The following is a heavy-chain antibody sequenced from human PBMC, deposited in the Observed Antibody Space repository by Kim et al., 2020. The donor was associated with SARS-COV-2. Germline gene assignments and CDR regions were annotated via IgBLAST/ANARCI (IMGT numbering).Heavy chain of an antibody. CDR2: ISAYNGNT. J-gene: IGHJ6*02. V-gene: IGHV1-18*01. Sequence: ASVKVSCKASGYTFTSYGISWVRQAPGQGLEWMGWISAYNGNTNYAQKLQGRVTMTTDTSTSTAYMELRSLRSDDTAVYYFARVSSGGYSSGWYSTSYYYGMDVWGQGTTVTVSS. CDR1: GYTFTSYG. D-gene: IGHD6-19*01. CDR3: ARVSSGGYSSGWYSTSYYYGMDV.